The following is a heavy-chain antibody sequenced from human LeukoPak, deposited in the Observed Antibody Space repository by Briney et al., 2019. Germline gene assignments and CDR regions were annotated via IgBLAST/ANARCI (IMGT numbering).Heavy chain of an antibody. V-gene: IGHV4-30-2*01. J-gene: IGHJ4*02. CDR3: ARYSNYDFWSGYLGY. CDR2: IYHSGST. Sequence: PSQTLSLTCTVSGGSISSGGYYWSWIRQPPGKGLEWIGYIYHSGSTYYNPSLKSRVTISVDRSKNQFSLKLSSVTAADTAVYYCARYSNYDFWSGYLGYWGQGTLVTVSS. CDR1: GGSISSGGYY. D-gene: IGHD3-3*01.